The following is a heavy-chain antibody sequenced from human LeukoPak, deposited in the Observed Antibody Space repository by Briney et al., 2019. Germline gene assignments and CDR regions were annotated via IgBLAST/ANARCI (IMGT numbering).Heavy chain of an antibody. CDR2: IYSGGST. J-gene: IGHJ4*02. Sequence: GGSLRLSCAASGFTVSSNYMSWVRQAPGKGLEWVSVIYSGGSTYYADSVKGRFTISRHNSKNTLYLQMNSLRAEDTAIYYCARASPQKLGYFDYWGQGTLVTVSS. CDR3: ARASPQKLGYFDY. V-gene: IGHV3-53*04. CDR1: GFTVSSNY. D-gene: IGHD3-10*01.